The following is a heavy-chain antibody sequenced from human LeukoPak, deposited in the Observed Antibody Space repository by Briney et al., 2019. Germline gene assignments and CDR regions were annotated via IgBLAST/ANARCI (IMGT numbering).Heavy chain of an antibody. CDR2: TKQDGSEK. CDR1: GFTFSSYW. D-gene: IGHD3-3*01. Sequence: GGSLRLSCAASGFTFSSYWMSWVRQAPGKGLEWVANTKQDGSEKYYVDSVKGRFTISRDNAKNSLYLQMNSLRAEDTAVYYCARVPYDFWSGYHYYFDYWGQGTLVTVSS. CDR3: ARVPYDFWSGYHYYFDY. J-gene: IGHJ4*02. V-gene: IGHV3-7*01.